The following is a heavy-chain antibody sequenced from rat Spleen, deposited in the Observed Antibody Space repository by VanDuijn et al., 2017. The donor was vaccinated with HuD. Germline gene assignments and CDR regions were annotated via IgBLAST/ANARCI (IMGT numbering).Heavy chain of an antibody. CDR3: IRESLPGYNSHWFVY. CDR2: MWSGGNT. CDR1: GFSLTRYN. D-gene: IGHD1-4*01. V-gene: IGHV2-45*01. Sequence: QVQLMESGPGLVQPSETLSLTCTVSGFSLTRYNVHWVRQPPGKGLEWMGVMWSGGNTDYHSALRSRLSISRDTSKSQVFLNVNSLQTEDTATYFCIRESLPGYNSHWFVYWGQGTLVTVSS. J-gene: IGHJ3*01.